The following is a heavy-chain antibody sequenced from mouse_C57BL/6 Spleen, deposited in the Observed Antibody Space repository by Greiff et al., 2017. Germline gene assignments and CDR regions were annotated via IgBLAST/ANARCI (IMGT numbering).Heavy chain of an antibody. CDR1: GYTFTDYN. CDR2: INPNNGGT. Sequence: VQLKQSGPELVKPGASVKIPCKASGYTFTDYNMDWVKQSHGKSLEWIGDINPNNGGTIYNQKFKGEATLTVDKSSSTAYMELRSLTSEDTAVYYCAREEAYYSNSFAYWGQGTLVTVSA. V-gene: IGHV1-18*01. J-gene: IGHJ3*01. D-gene: IGHD2-5*01. CDR3: AREEAYYSNSFAY.